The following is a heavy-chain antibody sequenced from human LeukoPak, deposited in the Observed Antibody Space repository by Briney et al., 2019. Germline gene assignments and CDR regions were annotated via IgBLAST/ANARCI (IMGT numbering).Heavy chain of an antibody. J-gene: IGHJ4*02. CDR2: ISDTVST. CDR3: ARVVGTRCTSTTCYTRFDN. V-gene: IGHV4-59*02. D-gene: IGHD2-2*02. Sequence: SETLSLTCTVSGDSVSNYYWSWIRQSPGKGLEWIGYISDTVSTNYNPSLRSRVTISLDTSKNQFSLKLSSVTAADTAMYYCARVVGTRCTSTTCYTRFDNWGQGTLVTVSS. CDR1: GDSVSNYY.